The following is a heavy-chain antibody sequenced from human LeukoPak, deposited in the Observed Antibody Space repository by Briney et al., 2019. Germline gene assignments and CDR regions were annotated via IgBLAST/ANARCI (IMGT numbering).Heavy chain of an antibody. Sequence: PSETLSLTCTVSGGSISSYYWSWIRQPPGKGLEWIGYIYYSGTTNYNPSLKSRVPISVDTSKNQFSLNLSSVTAADTAVYYCARDRLYYFDYWGQGTLVTVSS. CDR3: ARDRLYYFDY. J-gene: IGHJ4*02. V-gene: IGHV4-59*01. CDR2: IYYSGTT. CDR1: GGSISSYY.